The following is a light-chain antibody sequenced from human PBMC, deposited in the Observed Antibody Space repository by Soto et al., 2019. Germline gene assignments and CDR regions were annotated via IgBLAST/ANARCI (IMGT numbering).Light chain of an antibody. CDR3: ASYGGSKV. Sequence: QSALTQPPSASGSPGQSVTISCAGTSSDVGGNKYVSWYQQHPGKAPKLMIYEVNKRPSGVPDRFSGSKSGNTASLTVSGLQAEDEADYYCASYGGSKVFGGGTKVTVL. V-gene: IGLV2-8*01. J-gene: IGLJ2*01. CDR2: EVN. CDR1: SSDVGGNKY.